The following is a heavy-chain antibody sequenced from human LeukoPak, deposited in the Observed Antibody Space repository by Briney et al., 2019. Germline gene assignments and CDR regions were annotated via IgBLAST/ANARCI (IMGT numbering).Heavy chain of an antibody. CDR1: GFTFSSYG. CDR3: ARGSSSSEYFQH. CDR2: INTDGSST. V-gene: IGHV3-74*01. D-gene: IGHD6-6*01. Sequence: GGSLRLSCTASGFTFSSYGMHWVRQAPGKGLVWVSRINTDGSSTSYADSVKGRFTISRDNAKNTLYLQMNSLRAEDTAVYYCARGSSSSEYFQHWGQGTLVTVSS. J-gene: IGHJ1*01.